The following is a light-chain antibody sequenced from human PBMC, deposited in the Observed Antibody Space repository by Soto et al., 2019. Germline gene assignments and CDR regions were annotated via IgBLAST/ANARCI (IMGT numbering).Light chain of an antibody. V-gene: IGLV1-40*01. Sequence: QSVLTQPPSVSGAPGQRVTISCTGSSSNIGAGYDVHWYQQLPGTAPKLLTYDNSNRPSGVPDRFSGSKSGTSASLAITGLQAEDEADYYCQSYDSSLSGHYVFGTGTKLTVL. CDR1: SSNIGAGYD. CDR3: QSYDSSLSGHYV. J-gene: IGLJ1*01. CDR2: DNS.